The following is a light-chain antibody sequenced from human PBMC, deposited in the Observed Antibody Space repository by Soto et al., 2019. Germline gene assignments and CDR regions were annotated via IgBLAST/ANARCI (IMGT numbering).Light chain of an antibody. CDR1: QSISSW. CDR2: AAS. CDR3: QQSYSSPQT. Sequence: DIQMTQSPSTLSASVGDRVTITCRASQSISSWLAWYQQKPGKAPNLLIYAASSLQSGVPSRFSGSGFGTDFTLTISSLQPEDFATYHCQQSYSSPQTFGQGTKVDIK. J-gene: IGKJ1*01. V-gene: IGKV1-39*01.